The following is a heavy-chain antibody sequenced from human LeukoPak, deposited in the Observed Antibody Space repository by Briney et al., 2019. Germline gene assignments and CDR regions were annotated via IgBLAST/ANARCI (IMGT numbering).Heavy chain of an antibody. V-gene: IGHV4-39*01. CDR1: GDSIISSSYY. J-gene: IGHJ4*02. D-gene: IGHD6-19*01. Sequence: SETLSLTCTVSGDSIISSSYYGGWIRQPPGKGLEWIGSIYYSGNTYYNPSLKSRVTISVDTSKNQFSLRLSSVTAADTAVYFCARGAVAGTGYFDYWGQGTLVTVSS. CDR2: IYYSGNT. CDR3: ARGAVAGTGYFDY.